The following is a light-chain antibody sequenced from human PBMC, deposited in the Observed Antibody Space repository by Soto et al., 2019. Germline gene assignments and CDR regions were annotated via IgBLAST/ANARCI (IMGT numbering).Light chain of an antibody. CDR3: QQRNSYPPRT. CDR1: QGFSSN. J-gene: IGKJ4*01. CDR2: AAS. Sequence: DIQLTQSPSFLSASVGDRVTNTCRASQGFSSNLAWYQQKPGKAPKLLIYAASSLQSGVPSRFSGSGSGTEFTLTISSLQPEDFATYYCQQRNSYPPRTFGGGTKVEIK. V-gene: IGKV1-9*01.